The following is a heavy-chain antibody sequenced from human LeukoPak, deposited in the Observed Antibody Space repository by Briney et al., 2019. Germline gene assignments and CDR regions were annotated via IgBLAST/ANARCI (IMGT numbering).Heavy chain of an antibody. D-gene: IGHD6-19*01. CDR2: IYYSGST. CDR1: GGPISSYY. J-gene: IGHJ5*02. V-gene: IGHV4-59*01. CDR3: ASGMAGSWFDP. Sequence: SETLSLTCTVSGGPISSYYWSWIRQPPGKGLEWIGYIYYSGSTNYNPSLKSRVTISVDTSKNQFSLKLSSVTAADTAVYYCASGMAGSWFDPWGQGTLVTVSS.